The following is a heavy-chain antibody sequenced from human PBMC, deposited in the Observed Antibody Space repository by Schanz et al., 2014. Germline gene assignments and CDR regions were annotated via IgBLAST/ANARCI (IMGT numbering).Heavy chain of an antibody. CDR1: GLNFDYYG. CDR2: IGYDGSEK. V-gene: IGHV3-33*01. Sequence: QVQLVESGGGVVQPGRSLRLSCATSGLNFDYYGMNWVRQAPGKGLEWVANIGYDGSEKYYVDSVKGRFTISRDNSKDTLYLQMSGLTPEDTAVYYCARGPVPIQRVPMDFWGQGTLVTVSS. J-gene: IGHJ4*02. D-gene: IGHD3-3*01. CDR3: ARGPVPIQRVPMDF.